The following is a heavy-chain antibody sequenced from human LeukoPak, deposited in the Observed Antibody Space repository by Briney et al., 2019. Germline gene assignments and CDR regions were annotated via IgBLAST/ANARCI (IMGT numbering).Heavy chain of an antibody. CDR1: GGSISSGAYY. Sequence: PSETLSLTCTVSGGSISSGAYYWAWIRQPPGKGLEWIGSFYYSGSTYYNPSLKSRVTISIDTSKNQFSLRLSSVTAADTAVYYCARDKCGSGSCNSDPWGQGALVTVSS. CDR3: ARDKCGSGSCNSDP. D-gene: IGHD2-15*01. V-gene: IGHV4-39*07. CDR2: FYYSGST. J-gene: IGHJ5*02.